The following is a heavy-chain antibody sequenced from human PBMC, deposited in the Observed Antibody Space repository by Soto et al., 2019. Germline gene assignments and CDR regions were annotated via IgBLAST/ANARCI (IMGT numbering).Heavy chain of an antibody. CDR1: GYTFTSYD. J-gene: IGHJ6*02. CDR2: MNPNSGNT. V-gene: IGHV1-8*01. Sequence: ASVKVSCKASGYTFTSYDINWVRQATGQGLEWMGWMNPNSGNTGYAQKFQGRVTMTRNTSISTAYMELSSLRSEDTAVYYCARQPHYKYSSSSGSGYYYHGMDVWGQGTTVTVSS. D-gene: IGHD6-6*01. CDR3: ARQPHYKYSSSSGSGYYYHGMDV.